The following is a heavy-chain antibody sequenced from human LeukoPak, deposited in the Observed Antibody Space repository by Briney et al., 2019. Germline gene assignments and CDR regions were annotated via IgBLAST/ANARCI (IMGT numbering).Heavy chain of an antibody. D-gene: IGHD3-3*01. V-gene: IGHV6-1*01. CDR2: TYYRSKWYN. Sequence: SQTLSLTCAISGDSVSSNSAAWNWIRQSPSRGLEWLGRTYYRSKWYNDYAVSVKSRITINPDTSKNQFSLKLSSVTAADTAVYYCARGGPGYYDFWSGYWDRKNWFDPWGQGTLVTVSS. CDR1: GDSVSSNSAA. J-gene: IGHJ5*02. CDR3: ARGGPGYYDFWSGYWDRKNWFDP.